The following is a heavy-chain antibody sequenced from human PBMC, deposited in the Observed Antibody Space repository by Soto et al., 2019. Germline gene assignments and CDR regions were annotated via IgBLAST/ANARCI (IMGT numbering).Heavy chain of an antibody. V-gene: IGHV2-5*01. D-gene: IGHD3-10*01. CDR1: GFSLSTSGVG. CDR2: IYWNDDK. CDR3: AHSLYYYGSGSYLPNREFDY. Sequence: QITLKESGPTLVKPTQPLTLTCTFSGFSLSTSGVGVGWIRQPPGKALEWLALIYWNDDKRYSPSLKSRLTITKDTSKNQVVLTMTNMDPVDTATYYCAHSLYYYGSGSYLPNREFDYWGQGTLVTVSS. J-gene: IGHJ4*02.